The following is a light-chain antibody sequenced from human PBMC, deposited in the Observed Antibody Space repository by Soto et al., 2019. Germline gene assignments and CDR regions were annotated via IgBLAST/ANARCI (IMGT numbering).Light chain of an antibody. CDR3: QQYGRSTWT. CDR1: QSVSNSY. V-gene: IGKV3-20*01. CDR2: GAS. Sequence: EIVLTQSPGTLSLSPGERATLSCRASQSVSNSYLAWYQQKPGQAPRLLIYGASSRATGIPDRFSGSGSGTDFTLTISRLESEDFAVYYCQQYGRSTWTFGQGTKVDIK. J-gene: IGKJ1*01.